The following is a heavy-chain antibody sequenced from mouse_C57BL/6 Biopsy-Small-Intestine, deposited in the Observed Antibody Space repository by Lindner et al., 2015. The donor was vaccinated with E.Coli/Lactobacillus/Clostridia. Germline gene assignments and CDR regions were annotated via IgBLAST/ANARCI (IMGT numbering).Heavy chain of an antibody. Sequence: VQLQESGPELVKPGASVKISCKASGYAFSSSWMNWVKQRPGKGLEWIGRIYPGEGDTNYNGKFKGKATLTADKSSSTAYMQLSSLTSEDSAVYFCAPTGNFDYWGQGTTLTVSS. CDR1: GYAFSSSW. D-gene: IGHD4-1*02. J-gene: IGHJ2*01. CDR2: IYPGEGDT. V-gene: IGHV1-82*01. CDR3: APTGNFDY.